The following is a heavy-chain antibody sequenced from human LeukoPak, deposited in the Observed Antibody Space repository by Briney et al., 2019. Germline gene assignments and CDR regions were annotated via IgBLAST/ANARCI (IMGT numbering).Heavy chain of an antibody. V-gene: IGHV3-9*01. CDR1: GFTFDDYA. Sequence: QPGRSLRLSCAPSGFTFDDYAMHSVRHAPGNGLEWVSGISWNSGSIGYADSVKGRFTISRDNAKNSLYLQMNSLRAEDTALYYCANSGDYYYGSGSYRFDYWGQGTLVTVSS. CDR3: ANSGDYYYGSGSYRFDY. D-gene: IGHD3-10*01. J-gene: IGHJ4*02. CDR2: ISWNSGSI.